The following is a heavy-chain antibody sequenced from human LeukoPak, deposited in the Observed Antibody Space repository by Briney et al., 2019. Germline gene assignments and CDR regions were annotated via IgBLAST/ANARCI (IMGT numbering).Heavy chain of an antibody. J-gene: IGHJ4*02. CDR2: IYTSGST. CDR3: AREGLAARPFDY. V-gene: IGHV4-4*07. CDR1: GDSISSYY. D-gene: IGHD6-6*01. Sequence: PSETLSLTCTVSGDSISSYYWSWIRRPAGKGLEWIGRIYTSGSTNYNPSLKSRVTMSVDTSKNQFSLKLSSVTAADTAVYYCAREGLAARPFDYWGQGTLVTVSS.